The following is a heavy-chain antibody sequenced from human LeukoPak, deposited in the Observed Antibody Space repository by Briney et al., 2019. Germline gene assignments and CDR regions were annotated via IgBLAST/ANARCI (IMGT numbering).Heavy chain of an antibody. CDR2: INHSGST. CDR3: ARGNGYKTYYFDY. V-gene: IGHV4-34*01. CDR1: GGSFSGYY. Sequence: PSETLSLTCAVYGGSFSGYYWSWIRQPPGKGLEWIGEINHSGSTNYNPSLKSRVTISVDTSKNQFSLKLSSVTAADTAVYYCARGNGYKTYYFDYWGQGTLVTVSS. J-gene: IGHJ4*02. D-gene: IGHD5-24*01.